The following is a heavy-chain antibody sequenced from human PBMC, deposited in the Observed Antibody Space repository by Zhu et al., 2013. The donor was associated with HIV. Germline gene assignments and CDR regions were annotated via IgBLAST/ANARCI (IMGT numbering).Heavy chain of an antibody. Sequence: QVQLVQSGAEVKKPGASVKVSCRASEYTFTDYYIHWVRQAPGQGPEWMGWINPYNGATSSAQNFRGRVTMTRDTSLSTAYMKLNALTSDDTAVYYCAREDRRLMTTLDYWGQGTLVSVSS. V-gene: IGHV1-2*02. CDR1: EYTFTDYY. J-gene: IGHJ4*02. CDR3: AREDRRLMTTLDY. D-gene: IGHD4-4*01. CDR2: INPYNGAT.